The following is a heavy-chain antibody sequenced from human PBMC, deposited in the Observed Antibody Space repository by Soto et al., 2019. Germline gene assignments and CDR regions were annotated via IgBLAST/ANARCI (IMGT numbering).Heavy chain of an antibody. CDR3: AAITGDFDY. CDR1: GYTFTSYY. V-gene: IGHV1-46*01. Sequence: ASAKVSCKASGYTFTSYYMHWVRQAPGQGLEWMGIINPSGGSTSYAQKFQGRVTMTRDTSISTAYMELSRLRSDDTAVYYCAAITGDFDYWGQGTLVTVSS. D-gene: IGHD1-1*01. J-gene: IGHJ4*02. CDR2: INPSGGST.